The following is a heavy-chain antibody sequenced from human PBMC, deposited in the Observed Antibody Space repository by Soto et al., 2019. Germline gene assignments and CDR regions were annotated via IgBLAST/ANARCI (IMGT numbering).Heavy chain of an antibody. J-gene: IGHJ4*02. V-gene: IGHV4-4*02. Sequence: QVQLQESGPGLVKPSGTLSLTCAVSGGSISSSNWWSWVRQPPGKGLEWIGEIYHSGSTNYNPSLKSRVTISVDKSKNQFSMKLSSVTAADTAVYYCASLYCGGGRLSCPDYWGQGTLVTVSS. CDR1: GGSISSSNW. D-gene: IGHD2-21*01. CDR2: IYHSGST. CDR3: ASLYCGGGRLSCPDY.